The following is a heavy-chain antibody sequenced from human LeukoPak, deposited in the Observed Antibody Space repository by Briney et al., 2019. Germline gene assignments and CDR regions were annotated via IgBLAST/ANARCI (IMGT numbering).Heavy chain of an antibody. CDR3: ARDNNYYGSGSYYSVDY. D-gene: IGHD3-10*01. CDR1: GYTFTAYY. J-gene: IGHJ4*02. CDR2: INPNSGGT. V-gene: IGHV1-2*02. Sequence: ASVKVSRKASGYTFTAYYTHWVRQAPGQGLEWMGWINPNSGGTNYAQKFQGRVIMTRDTSINTAYMELSRLTSDDTAVYYCARDNNYYGSGSYYSVDYWGQGTLVTVSS.